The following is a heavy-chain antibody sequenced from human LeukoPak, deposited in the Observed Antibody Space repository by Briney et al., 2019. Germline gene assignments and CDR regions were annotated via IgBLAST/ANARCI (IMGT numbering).Heavy chain of an antibody. Sequence: SETLSLTCAVYGGPFSGYYWRWIRQPPGKGLEWIGEINHSGSTNYNPALKSRVTISVDTSKNQFPLKLSSVTAADTAVYYCARVTGYYDSSGYIDYWGQGTLVTVSS. V-gene: IGHV4-34*01. CDR2: INHSGST. J-gene: IGHJ4*02. CDR3: ARVTGYYDSSGYIDY. D-gene: IGHD3-22*01. CDR1: GGPFSGYY.